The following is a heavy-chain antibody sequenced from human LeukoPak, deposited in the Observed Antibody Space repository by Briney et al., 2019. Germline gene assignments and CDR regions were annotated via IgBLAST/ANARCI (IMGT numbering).Heavy chain of an antibody. J-gene: IGHJ1*01. D-gene: IGHD3-22*01. CDR1: GGSISSGSYY. Sequence: PSETLSLTCTVSGGSISSGSYYWSWIRQPAGKGLERIGRIYTSGSTNYNPSLKSRVTMSVDTSKNQFSLKLSSVTAADTAVYYCARMGYYYDSSGYWEYFQHWGQGTLVTVSS. CDR2: IYTSGST. V-gene: IGHV4-61*02. CDR3: ARMGYYYDSSGYWEYFQH.